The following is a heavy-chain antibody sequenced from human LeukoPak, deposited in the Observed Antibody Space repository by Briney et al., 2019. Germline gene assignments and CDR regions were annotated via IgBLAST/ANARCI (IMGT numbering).Heavy chain of an antibody. J-gene: IGHJ5*02. CDR1: GFTFSSYA. D-gene: IGHD4-17*01. V-gene: IGHV3-23*01. Sequence: GGSLRLSCAASGFTFSSYAMSWVRQAPGQGLEWVSAISGSGGSTYYADSVKGRFTISRDNSKNTLYLQMNSLRAEDTAVYYCAKDSRVTWRYNWFDPWGQGTLVTVSS. CDR3: AKDSRVTWRYNWFDP. CDR2: ISGSGGST.